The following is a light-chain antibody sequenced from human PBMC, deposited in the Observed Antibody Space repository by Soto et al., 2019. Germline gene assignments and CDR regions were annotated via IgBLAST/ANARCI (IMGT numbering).Light chain of an antibody. J-gene: IGKJ3*01. CDR3: QQYNNCPRT. CDR2: GAS. CDR1: QSVSSN. Sequence: EIVMTQSPATLSVSPGERATLSCRASQSVSSNLAWYQQKPGQAPRLLIYGASTRATGIPARFSGSGSGTEFTLTISSLQSEDFAVYYFQQYNNCPRTFGPGTKVDIK. V-gene: IGKV3-15*01.